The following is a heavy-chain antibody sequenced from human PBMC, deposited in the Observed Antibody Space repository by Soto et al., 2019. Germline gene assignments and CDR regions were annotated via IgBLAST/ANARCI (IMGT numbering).Heavy chain of an antibody. CDR3: ARDRRKRLVKDVFDL. V-gene: IGHV3-20*04. D-gene: IGHD6-13*01. CDR1: GFTFDDYG. Sequence: EVQLVESGGGVVRPGGSLRLACTASGFTFDDYGMSWVRQAPGKGLEWVFAINWNGNSIGYADSVKGRFTISRDNAKNFMYLQMNSLRVEDTALYYCARDRRKRLVKDVFDLWGQGTMVNVSS. J-gene: IGHJ3*01. CDR2: INWNGNSI.